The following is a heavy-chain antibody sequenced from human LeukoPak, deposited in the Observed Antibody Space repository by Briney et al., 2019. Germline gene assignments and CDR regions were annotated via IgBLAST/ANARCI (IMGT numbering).Heavy chain of an antibody. Sequence: ASVKVSCKASGYTFTSYAMHWVRQAPGQRLEWMGWINAGNGNTKYSQKFQGRVTITRDTSASTAYMELSSLRSEDTAVYYCARPPWYCSGGSCPSDYWGQGALVTVSS. V-gene: IGHV1-3*01. CDR2: INAGNGNT. J-gene: IGHJ4*02. CDR3: ARPPWYCSGGSCPSDY. CDR1: GYTFTSYA. D-gene: IGHD2-15*01.